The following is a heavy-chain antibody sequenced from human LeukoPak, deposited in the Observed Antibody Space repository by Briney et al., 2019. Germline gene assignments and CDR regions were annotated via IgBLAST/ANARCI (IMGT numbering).Heavy chain of an antibody. CDR3: ARVVPEMYSSSTFQEYYFDY. J-gene: IGHJ4*02. CDR1: GGSISSSSYY. D-gene: IGHD6-6*01. V-gene: IGHV4-39*07. CDR2: IYYSGST. Sequence: SETLSLTCTVSGGSISSSSYYWGWIRQPPGKGLEWIGSIYYSGSTYYNPSLKSRVTISVDTSKNQFSLKPSSVTAADTAVYYCARVVPEMYSSSTFQEYYFDYWGQGTLVTVSS.